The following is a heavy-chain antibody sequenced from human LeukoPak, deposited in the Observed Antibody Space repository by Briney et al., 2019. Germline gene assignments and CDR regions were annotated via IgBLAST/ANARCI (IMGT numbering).Heavy chain of an antibody. V-gene: IGHV4-34*01. CDR2: INHSGST. D-gene: IGHD6-13*01. CDR3: ASDRSSWNPGAPY. J-gene: IGHJ4*02. CDR1: GGSFSGYY. Sequence: SETLSLTCAVYGGSFSGYYWSWIRQPPGKGLEWIGEINHSGSTNYNPSLKSRVTISVDTSKNQFSLKLSSVTAADTAVYYCASDRSSWNPGAPYWGQGTLVTVSS.